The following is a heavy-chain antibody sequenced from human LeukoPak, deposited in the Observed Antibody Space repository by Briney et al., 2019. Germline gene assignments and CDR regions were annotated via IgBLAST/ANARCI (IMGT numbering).Heavy chain of an antibody. V-gene: IGHV3-7*01. CDR3: AKDLLGGYFDY. Sequence: GGSLRLSCAASGFTFSSYWMSWVRQAPGKGLEWVANIKQDGSEKYYVDSVKGRFTISRDNAKNSLYLQMNSLRAEDTAVYYCAKDLLGGYFDYWGQGTLVTVSS. CDR1: GFTFSSYW. CDR2: IKQDGSEK. D-gene: IGHD1-26*01. J-gene: IGHJ4*02.